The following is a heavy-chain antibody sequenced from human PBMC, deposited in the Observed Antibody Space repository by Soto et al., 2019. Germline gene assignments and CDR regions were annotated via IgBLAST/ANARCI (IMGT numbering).Heavy chain of an antibody. Sequence: QVQLVQSGAEVKKPGSSVKVSCKASGGTFSSYTISWVRQAPGQGLEWMGRIIPILGIANYAQKFQGRVTITADKSTITAYMELSSLRSEDTAVYYCAAGYSSGWLIFDYWGQGTLVTVSS. CDR1: GGTFSSYT. D-gene: IGHD6-19*01. CDR2: IIPILGIA. J-gene: IGHJ4*02. CDR3: AAGYSSGWLIFDY. V-gene: IGHV1-69*02.